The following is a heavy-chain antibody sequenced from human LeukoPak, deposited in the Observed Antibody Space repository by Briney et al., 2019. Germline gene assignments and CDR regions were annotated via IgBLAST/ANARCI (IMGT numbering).Heavy chain of an antibody. J-gene: IGHJ4*02. CDR1: GYSFTSYW. CDR2: IYPGDSDT. D-gene: IGHD2-2*01. CDR3: ARLGGYCSSTSCYFDY. V-gene: IGHV5-51*01. Sequence: GESLKISCKGSGYSFTSYWIGWVRQMPGKGLEWMGIIYPGDSDTRYSPSFQGQVTISADKSISTAYLQWSSLEASDTAMYYCARLGGYCSSTSCYFDYWGQGTLVTVSS.